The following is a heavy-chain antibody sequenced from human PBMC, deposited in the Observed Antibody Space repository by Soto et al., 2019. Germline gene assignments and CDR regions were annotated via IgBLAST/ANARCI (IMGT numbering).Heavy chain of an antibody. CDR2: IYSGGST. V-gene: IGHV3-66*01. D-gene: IGHD2-21*02. Sequence: GGSLRLSCADSGFTVSSNYMSWVRQDPGKGLEWVSVIYSGGSTYYADSVKGRFTISRDNSKNTLYLQMNSLRAEDTAVYYCATQRGEYCGGDCYSEDAFDIWGQGTMVTVSS. CDR1: GFTVSSNY. CDR3: ATQRGEYCGGDCYSEDAFDI. J-gene: IGHJ3*02.